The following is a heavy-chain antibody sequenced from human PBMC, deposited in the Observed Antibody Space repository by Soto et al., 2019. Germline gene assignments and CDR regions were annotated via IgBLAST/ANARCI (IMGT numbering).Heavy chain of an antibody. J-gene: IGHJ6*02. CDR2: INPNSGGT. CDR3: ARDSGYSTGCVDV. D-gene: IGHD6-19*01. CDR1: GYTFIGYY. V-gene: IGHV1-2*04. Sequence: ASVKVSCKASGYTFIGYYMHWVRQAPGQGLEWMGWINPNSGGTNYAQKFQGWVTLTRDRSISTAYLELSRLKSDDTAVYYCARDSGYSTGCVDVWGQGPTVSVSS.